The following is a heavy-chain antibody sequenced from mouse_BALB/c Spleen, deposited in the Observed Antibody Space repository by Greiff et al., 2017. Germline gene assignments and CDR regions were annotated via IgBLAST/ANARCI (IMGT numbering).Heavy chain of an antibody. CDR3: VREKYGNYRAWFAY. V-gene: IGHV10S3*01. D-gene: IGHD2-10*02. CDR1: GFTFNTNA. CDR2: IRSKSNNYAT. J-gene: IGHJ3*01. Sequence: EVQLVETGGGLVQPKGSLKLSCAASGFTFNTNAMNWVRQAPGKGLEWVARIRSKSNNYATYYADSVKDRFTISRDDSQSMLYLQMNNLKTEDTAMYYCVREKYGNYRAWFAYWGQGTLVTVSA.